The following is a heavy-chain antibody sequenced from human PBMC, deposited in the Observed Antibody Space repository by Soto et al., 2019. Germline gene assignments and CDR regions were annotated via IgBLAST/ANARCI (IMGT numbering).Heavy chain of an antibody. V-gene: IGHV3-23*01. CDR1: GFTFSGSA. D-gene: IGHD3-3*01. CDR2: ISASGGST. CDR3: AKDYDFAY. Sequence: EVQLLDSGGGLVQPGGSLRLSCAASGFTFSGSAMTWVRQAPGKGLEWVSAISASGGSTYYADSVKGRFTISRDNSKNTLYQKLSSLRAGDTAVYYCAKDYDFAYGGQGTRVTVSA. J-gene: IGHJ4*02.